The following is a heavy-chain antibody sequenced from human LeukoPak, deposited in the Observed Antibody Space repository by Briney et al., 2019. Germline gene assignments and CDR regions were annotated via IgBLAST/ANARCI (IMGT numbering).Heavy chain of an antibody. CDR2: ISWNSGSI. Sequence: GGSLRLSCAASGFTFDDYAMHWVRQAPGKGLEWVSGISWNSGSIGYADSVKGRFTISRGNAKNSLYLQMNSLRAEDTALYYCAKDLFPPEMGYGMDVWGQGTTVTVSS. CDR1: GFTFDDYA. V-gene: IGHV3-9*01. CDR3: AKDLFPPEMGYGMDV. D-gene: IGHD5-24*01. J-gene: IGHJ6*02.